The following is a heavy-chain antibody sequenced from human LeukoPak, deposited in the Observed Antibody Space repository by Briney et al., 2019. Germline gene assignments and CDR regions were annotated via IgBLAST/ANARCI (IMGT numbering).Heavy chain of an antibody. V-gene: IGHV4-34*01. J-gene: IGHJ1*01. Sequence: SETLSLTCAVYGGSISGFYYTWIRQPPGKGLEWIGEIDHSGDTNYNPSVKSRAIVSVDTSKSQFSLKLTSVAAADAAVYYCARGSPFQEWGQGTLVTVSS. CDR2: IDHSGDT. CDR3: ARGSPFQE. CDR1: GGSISGFY.